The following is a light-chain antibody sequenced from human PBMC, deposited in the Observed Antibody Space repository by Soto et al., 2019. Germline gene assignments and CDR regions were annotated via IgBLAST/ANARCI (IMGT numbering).Light chain of an antibody. Sequence: DIQMPPSHSSLSASVGDRVTITCQASQDIKNYLNWYQQKSGKAPKLLIYDASDLETGVPSRFSGSGSGTDFTFTINSLQPEDIATYYCQQYDNLPLTFGGGTKVDI. CDR1: QDIKNY. V-gene: IGKV1-33*01. CDR3: QQYDNLPLT. CDR2: DAS. J-gene: IGKJ4*01.